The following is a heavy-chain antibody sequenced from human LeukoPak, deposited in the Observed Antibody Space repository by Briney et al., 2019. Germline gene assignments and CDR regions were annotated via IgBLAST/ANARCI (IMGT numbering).Heavy chain of an antibody. CDR2: ISGSGGST. J-gene: IGHJ5*02. CDR3: AKGAIAVVPAADNWFDP. Sequence: GGSLRLSCAASGFTFSSYAMSWVRQAPGKGLEWVSAISGSGGSTCYADSVKGRFTISRDNSKNTLYLQMNSLRAEDTAVYYCAKGAIAVVPAADNWFDPWGQGTLVTVSS. V-gene: IGHV3-23*01. CDR1: GFTFSSYA. D-gene: IGHD2-2*01.